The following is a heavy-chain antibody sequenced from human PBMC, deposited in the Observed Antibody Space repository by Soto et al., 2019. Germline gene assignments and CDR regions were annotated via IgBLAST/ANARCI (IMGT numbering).Heavy chain of an antibody. CDR2: INPSGGST. V-gene: IGHV1-46*01. CDR1: GYTFTSYY. D-gene: IGHD4-17*01. CDR3: ARDKACNTVTTGYFDL. Sequence: ASVKVSCKASGYTFTSYYMHWVRQAPGQGLEWMGIINPSGGSTSYAQKFQGRVTMTRATSTSTVYMELSSLRSEDTAVYYCARDKACNTVTTGYFDLWGRGTLVTVSS. J-gene: IGHJ2*01.